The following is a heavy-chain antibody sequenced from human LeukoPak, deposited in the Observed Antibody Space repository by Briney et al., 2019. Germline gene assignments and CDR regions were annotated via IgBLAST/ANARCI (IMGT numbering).Heavy chain of an antibody. V-gene: IGHV1-18*01. CDR1: GYIFTNYA. J-gene: IGHJ4*02. CDR3: VRGKNVDTAMVADY. CDR2: VSAYNGNI. Sequence: ASVKVSCKASGYIFTNYAFSWVRQAPGQGLEWMGWVSAYNGNINYAQKFQGRVTMTTDTSTSTACMELRSLRSDDTAVYYCVRGKNVDTAMVADYWGQGTLVTVSS. D-gene: IGHD5-18*01.